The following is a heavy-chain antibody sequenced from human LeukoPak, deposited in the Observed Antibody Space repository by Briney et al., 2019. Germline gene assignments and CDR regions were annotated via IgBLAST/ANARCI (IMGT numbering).Heavy chain of an antibody. V-gene: IGHV4-4*07. J-gene: IGHJ6*02. CDR3: ARDGRYYDSSGYSLPDYYYYGMDV. CDR2: IYTSGST. Sequence: SETLSLTCTVSGGSISSYYWSWIRQPAGKGLEWIGRIYTSGSTTYNPSLKSRVTMSVDTSKNQFSLKLSSVTAADTAVYYCARDGRYYDSSGYSLPDYYYYGMDVWGQGTTVTVSS. CDR1: GGSISSYY. D-gene: IGHD3-22*01.